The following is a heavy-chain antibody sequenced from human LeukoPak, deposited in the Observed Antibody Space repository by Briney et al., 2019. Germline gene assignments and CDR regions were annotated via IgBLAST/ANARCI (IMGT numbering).Heavy chain of an antibody. CDR2: ISGSGDNT. Sequence: GSLMLFCSASGFTFSSYAMRWVRQVPGEGVEWVSVISGSGDNTYYADSVKGRFTISRDNSKNMLYLQMNSLRAEDTAVYYCAKWKYSNSGIDDYWGQGILVTVSS. CDR3: AKWKYSNSGIDDY. V-gene: IGHV3-23*01. J-gene: IGHJ4*02. D-gene: IGHD6-6*01. CDR1: GFTFSSYA.